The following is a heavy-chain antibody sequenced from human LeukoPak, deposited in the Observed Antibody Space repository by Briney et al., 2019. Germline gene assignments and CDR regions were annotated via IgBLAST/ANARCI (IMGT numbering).Heavy chain of an antibody. CDR1: GFTLSRYW. CDR2: IKEDGSEN. CDR3: ARQRYSDY. Sequence: GGSLRLSCAASGFTLSRYWMTWVRQAPGKGLEWVANIKEDGSENSYVESVKGRFTISRDNAKNSLYLQLNSLRAEDTAVYFCARQRYSDYWGQGTLVAVSS. V-gene: IGHV3-7*01. J-gene: IGHJ4*02. D-gene: IGHD1-1*01.